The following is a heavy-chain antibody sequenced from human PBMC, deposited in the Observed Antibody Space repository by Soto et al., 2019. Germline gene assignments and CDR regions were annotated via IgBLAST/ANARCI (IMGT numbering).Heavy chain of an antibody. J-gene: IGHJ6*03. V-gene: IGHV4-34*01. D-gene: IGHD4-4*01. CDR2: INHSGST. Sequence: SETLSLTCAVYGGSFSGYYRSWIRQPPGKGLEWIGEINHSGSTNYNPSLKSRVTISVDTSKNQFSLKLSSVTAADTAVYSCAIRTTVTTGFMDVWGKGTTVNVSS. CDR1: GGSFSGYY. CDR3: AIRTTVTTGFMDV.